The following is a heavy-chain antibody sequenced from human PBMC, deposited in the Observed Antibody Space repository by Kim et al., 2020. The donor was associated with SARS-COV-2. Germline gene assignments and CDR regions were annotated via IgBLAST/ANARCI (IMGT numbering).Heavy chain of an antibody. CDR2: ISAYNGNT. Sequence: ASVKVSCKASGYTFTSYGISWVRQAPGQGLEWMGWISAYNGNTNYAQKLQDRVTMTTDTSTSTAYMELRSLRSDDTAVYYCARGGYCSGGSCYSNWFDPWGQGTLVTVSS. J-gene: IGHJ5*02. D-gene: IGHD2-15*01. V-gene: IGHV1-18*01. CDR1: GYTFTSYG. CDR3: ARGGYCSGGSCYSNWFDP.